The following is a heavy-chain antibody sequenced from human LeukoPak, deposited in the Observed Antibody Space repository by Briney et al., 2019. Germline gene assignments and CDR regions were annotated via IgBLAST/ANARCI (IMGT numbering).Heavy chain of an antibody. CDR2: IKQDGSEK. CDR1: GFTFSSYW. J-gene: IGHJ5*02. D-gene: IGHD6-19*01. V-gene: IGHV3-7*01. Sequence: PGGSLRLSCAASGFTFSSYWMSWVRQAPGKGLEWVANIKQDGSEKYYVDSVKGRFTISRDNAKNSLYLQMNSLRAEDTAVYYCARGSIAVALNWFDPWGQGTLVTVSS. CDR3: ARGSIAVALNWFDP.